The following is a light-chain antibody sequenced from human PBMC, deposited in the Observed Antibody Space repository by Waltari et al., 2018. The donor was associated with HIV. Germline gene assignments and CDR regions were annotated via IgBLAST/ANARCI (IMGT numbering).Light chain of an antibody. J-gene: IGLJ3*02. CDR1: SLPKQY. CDR2: KDS. Sequence: SYELTQPPSVSVSPGQTARITCSGDSLPKQYVYWYQQRPGRAPVVVLYKDSERPSAIPERFSGSRSGTTVTLTISGVQADDEADYYCQSADSSGSSWVFGGGTKLTV. CDR3: QSADSSGSSWV. V-gene: IGLV3-25*03.